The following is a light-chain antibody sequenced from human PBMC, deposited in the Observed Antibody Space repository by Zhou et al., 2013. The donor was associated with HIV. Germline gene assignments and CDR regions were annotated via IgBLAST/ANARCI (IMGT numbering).Light chain of an antibody. CDR1: QSVSSSY. V-gene: IGKV3-20*01. Sequence: EIVLTQSPGTLSLSPGERATLSCRASQSVSSSYLAWYQQKPGQAPRLLIYGASSRATGIPDRFSGSGSGTDFTLTISRLEPEDFAVYYCQQYNRWPPLTFGGGTQVEDQT. J-gene: IGKJ4*01. CDR2: GAS. CDR3: QQYNRWPPLT.